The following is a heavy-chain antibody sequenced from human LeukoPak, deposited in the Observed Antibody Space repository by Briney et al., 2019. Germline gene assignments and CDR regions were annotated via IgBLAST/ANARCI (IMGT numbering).Heavy chain of an antibody. CDR1: GGSTSSGGNY. CDR3: ARRGEGDYVVNYMDV. J-gene: IGHJ6*03. CDR2: MYQSGST. V-gene: IGHV4-30-2*01. Sequence: SETLSLTCIVSGGSTSSGGNYWYWIRQPPGKGLEWLGYMYQSGSTYYNPSLKGRVAMSMDRSKNQFSLKLSSVTAADTAVYYCARRGEGDYVVNYMDVWGKGTTVTVSS. D-gene: IGHD4-17*01.